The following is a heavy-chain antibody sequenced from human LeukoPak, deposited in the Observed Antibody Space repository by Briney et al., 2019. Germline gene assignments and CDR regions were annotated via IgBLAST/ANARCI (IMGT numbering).Heavy chain of an antibody. V-gene: IGHV1-2*02. D-gene: IGHD6-13*01. CDR3: ARVQNLRQQLSGLGLGY. J-gene: IGHJ4*02. Sequence: ASVKVSCKASGYTFTGYYMHWVRQAPGQGLEWMGWINPNSGGTDYAQKFQGRVTMTRDTSISTAYMELSRLRSDDTAVYYCARVQNLRQQLSGLGLGYWGQGTLVTVSS. CDR1: GYTFTGYY. CDR2: INPNSGGT.